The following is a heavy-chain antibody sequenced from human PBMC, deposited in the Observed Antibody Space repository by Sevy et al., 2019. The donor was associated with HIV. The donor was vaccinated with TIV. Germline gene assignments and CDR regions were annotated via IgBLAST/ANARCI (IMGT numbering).Heavy chain of an antibody. CDR3: ARWGSGDDFWRGYGSRNPFDI. V-gene: IGHV5-51*01. J-gene: IGHJ3*02. CDR2: IYPVDSDT. CDR1: GYSFTSNW. D-gene: IGHD3-3*01. Sequence: GESLKISCKASGYSFTSNWIGWVRQMPGKGLEWMGIIYPVDSDTRYSPSFQGHVTISVDKSITTAYLQWRSLRASDTGIYYCARWGSGDDFWRGYGSRNPFDIWGQGTLVTVSS.